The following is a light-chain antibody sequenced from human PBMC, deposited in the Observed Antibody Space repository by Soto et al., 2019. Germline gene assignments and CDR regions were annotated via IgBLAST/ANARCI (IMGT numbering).Light chain of an antibody. V-gene: IGKV3-11*01. CDR3: QQRSNWPPGFT. Sequence: EIVLTQSPATLSLSPGERATLSCRASQSVSNYLAWYQQKPGQAPRLLFYDASSRATGIPARFSGSGSGTDFTLTISSLEPEDFAVYYCQQRSNWPPGFTFGQGTKLEIK. J-gene: IGKJ2*01. CDR2: DAS. CDR1: QSVSNY.